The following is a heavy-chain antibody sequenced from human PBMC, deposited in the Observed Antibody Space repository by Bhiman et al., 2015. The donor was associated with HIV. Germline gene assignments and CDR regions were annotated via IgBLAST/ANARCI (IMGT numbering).Heavy chain of an antibody. J-gene: IGHJ6*02. CDR3: ARDQAREVNGMDV. CDR2: ISSSSSYI. D-gene: IGHD3-10*01. Sequence: EVQLVESGGGLVKPGGSLRLSCAASGFTFSIYSMNWVRQAPGKGLEWVSSISSSSSYIYYADSVKGRFTISRDNAKNSLYLQMNSLRAEDTGVYNCARDQAREVNGMDVWGQGTTVTVS. CDR1: GFTFSIYS. V-gene: IGHV3-21*03.